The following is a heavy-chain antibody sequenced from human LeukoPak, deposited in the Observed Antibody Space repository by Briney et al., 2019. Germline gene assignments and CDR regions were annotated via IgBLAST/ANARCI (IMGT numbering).Heavy chain of an antibody. J-gene: IGHJ4*02. CDR3: AAATQWFGELRYYYFDY. CDR1: GGSMNRYE. Sequence: SETLSLTCSVSGGSMNRYEWSWIRQPPGKGLEWIGEIYYSGNINYNPSLKSRVIISVDKSKNKFSLNMSSVTAADTAVYYCAAATQWFGELRYYYFDYWGQGTLVTVSS. D-gene: IGHD3-10*01. V-gene: IGHV4-59*01. CDR2: IYYSGNI.